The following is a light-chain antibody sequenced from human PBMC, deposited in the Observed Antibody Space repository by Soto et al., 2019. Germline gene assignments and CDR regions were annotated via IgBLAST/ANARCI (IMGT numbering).Light chain of an antibody. CDR3: AAWDDSLNAVV. CDR1: SSNIGAGYD. J-gene: IGLJ2*01. CDR2: GNI. Sequence: QSALTQPPSVSGAPGQRVTISCTGSSSNIGAGYDVHWYQQRPGTAPKLLIFGNINRPSGVPDRFSGSKSGTSASLAISGLRSEDEANFYCAAWDDSLNAVVFGGGTKLTVL. V-gene: IGLV1-40*01.